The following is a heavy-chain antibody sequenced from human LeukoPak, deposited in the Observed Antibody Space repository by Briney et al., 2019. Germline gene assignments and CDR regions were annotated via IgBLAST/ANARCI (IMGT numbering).Heavy chain of an antibody. D-gene: IGHD2-2*01. CDR2: IRAHNGDT. CDR1: GYTFTSYA. V-gene: IGHV1-18*01. Sequence: ASVKVSCKSSGYTFTSYAISWVRQAPGQGLELMGWIRAHNGDTNHAQQLQGRVTMTTDTSTRTAYMELRSLRSEDTAVYYCARGEFICTINSCYASALDSWGQGTLVTVSS. CDR3: ARGEFICTINSCYASALDS. J-gene: IGHJ4*02.